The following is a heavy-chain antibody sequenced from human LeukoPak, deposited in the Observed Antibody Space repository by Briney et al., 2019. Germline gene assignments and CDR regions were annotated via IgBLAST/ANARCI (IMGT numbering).Heavy chain of an antibody. V-gene: IGHV4-39*01. Sequence: SETLSLTCTVSGGPISSSSYYWGWIRQPPGKGLEWIGSIYYSGSTYYNPSLKSRVTISVDTSKNQFSLKLSSVTAADTAVYYCARHSTTVTTFAFDIWGQGTMVTVSS. CDR3: ARHSTTVTTFAFDI. CDR2: IYYSGST. CDR1: GGPISSSSYY. D-gene: IGHD4-17*01. J-gene: IGHJ3*02.